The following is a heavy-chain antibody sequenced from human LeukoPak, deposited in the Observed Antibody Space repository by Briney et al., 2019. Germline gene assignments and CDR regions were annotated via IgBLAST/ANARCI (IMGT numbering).Heavy chain of an antibody. Sequence: PGGSLRLSCAASGFTFSNAWMSWVRQAPGKGLEWVAVIWYDGSNKYYADSVKGRFTISRDNSKNTLYLQMNSLRAEDTAVYYCAKDLDYYDRGYYFDYWGQGTLVTVSS. J-gene: IGHJ4*02. V-gene: IGHV3-33*06. CDR2: IWYDGSNK. CDR3: AKDLDYYDRGYYFDY. D-gene: IGHD3-22*01. CDR1: GFTFSNAW.